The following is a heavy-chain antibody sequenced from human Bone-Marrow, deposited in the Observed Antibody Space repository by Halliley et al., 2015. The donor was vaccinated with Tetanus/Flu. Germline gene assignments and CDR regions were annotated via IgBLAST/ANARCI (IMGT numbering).Heavy chain of an antibody. CDR2: IYNSGST. D-gene: IGHD3-22*01. J-gene: IGHJ4*02. CDR3: ATGGGYLIAS. V-gene: IGHV4-61*03. Sequence: EWIGYIYNSGSTNYNPPLQSRVPISVDTSRNHFSLKLSSVTAADTAMYYCATGGGYLIASWGQGTPVTVSS.